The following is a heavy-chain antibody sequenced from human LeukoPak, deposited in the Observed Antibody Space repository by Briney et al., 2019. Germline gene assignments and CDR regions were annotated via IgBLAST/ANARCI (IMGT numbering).Heavy chain of an antibody. CDR2: MKHDGIEK. J-gene: IGHJ4*02. CDR3: AREGREGYNYPALDF. Sequence: GGSLRLSCAASGFSFSSCAMSWVGQAPGKGLEWVANMKHDGIEKYHVDSVKGRFTISRDNTKNSLYLHVSSLRVEDTAVYYCAREGREGYNYPALDFWGQGILVTVSS. V-gene: IGHV3-7*05. D-gene: IGHD5-24*01. CDR1: GFSFSSCA.